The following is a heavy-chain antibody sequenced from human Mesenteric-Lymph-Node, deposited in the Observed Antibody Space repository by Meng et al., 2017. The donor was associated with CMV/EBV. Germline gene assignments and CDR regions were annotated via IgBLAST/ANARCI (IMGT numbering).Heavy chain of an antibody. Sequence: CGFNFNNYGRHWLRRGPGKGLEWVAVIWSDGSNEHYADSVEGRFTISRDNYKSTLYLQMNSLRAEDTAIYYCARRITAAGAGGNDYWGQGTLVTVSS. CDR3: ARRITAAGAGGNDY. CDR2: IWSDGSNE. V-gene: IGHV3-33*01. CDR1: GFNFNNYG. D-gene: IGHD6-13*01. J-gene: IGHJ4*02.